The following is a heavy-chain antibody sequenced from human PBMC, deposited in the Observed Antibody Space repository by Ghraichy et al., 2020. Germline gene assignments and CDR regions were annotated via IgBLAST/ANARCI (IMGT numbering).Heavy chain of an antibody. Sequence: SETLSLTCTVSGGSISSYYWSWIRQPPGKGLEWIGYIYYSGSTNYNPSLKSRVTISVDTSKNQFSPKLSSVTAADTAVYYCASTISYYYDSSGYYYEGWWYFDLWGRGTLVTVSS. CDR1: GGSISSYY. V-gene: IGHV4-59*01. J-gene: IGHJ2*01. CDR3: ASTISYYYDSSGYYYEGWWYFDL. CDR2: IYYSGST. D-gene: IGHD3-22*01.